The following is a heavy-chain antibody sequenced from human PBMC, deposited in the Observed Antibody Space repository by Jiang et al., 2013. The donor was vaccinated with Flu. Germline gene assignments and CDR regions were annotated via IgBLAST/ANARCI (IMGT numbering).Heavy chain of an antibody. CDR1: NSAA. CDR2: TYYRSKWYN. Sequence: NSAAWNWIRQSPSRGLEWLGRTYYRSKWYNDYAVSVKSRITINPDTSKNQFSLQLNSVTPEDTAVYYCARGGGVGAARYYYYYGMDVWGQGTTVTVSS. CDR3: ARGGGVGAARYYYYYGMDV. J-gene: IGHJ6*02. V-gene: IGHV6-1*01. D-gene: IGHD1-26*01.